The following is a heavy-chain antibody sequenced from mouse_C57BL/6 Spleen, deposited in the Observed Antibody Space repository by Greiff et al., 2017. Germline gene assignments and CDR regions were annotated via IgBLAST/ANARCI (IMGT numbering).Heavy chain of an antibody. V-gene: IGHV1-64*01. CDR2: IQPNSGST. J-gene: IGHJ3*01. D-gene: IGHD2-4*01. CDR3: ASGRYDYPLAY. Sequence: QVQLQQPGAELVKPGASVTLSCTASGYTFTSYWMHWVKQRPGQGLEWIGMIQPNSGSTNYNEKFKSKATLTVDKASRTAYMQLSSLTSEDAAVDYCASGRYDYPLAYWGQGTLVTVSA. CDR1: GYTFTSYW.